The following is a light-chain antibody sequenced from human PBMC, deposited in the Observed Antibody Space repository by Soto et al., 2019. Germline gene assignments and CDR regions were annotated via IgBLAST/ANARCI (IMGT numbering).Light chain of an antibody. J-gene: IGKJ2*01. CDR3: QQYNSYSYT. CDR1: QSISSW. V-gene: IGKV1-5*01. CDR2: DAS. Sequence: DIQMTQSPSTLSASVGDRVTITCRASQSISSWLAWYRQKPGKAPKLLIYDASSLESGVQSRFSGSGSGTEFTLNISSLQPDDFATYYCQQYNSYSYTFGQGTKLEIK.